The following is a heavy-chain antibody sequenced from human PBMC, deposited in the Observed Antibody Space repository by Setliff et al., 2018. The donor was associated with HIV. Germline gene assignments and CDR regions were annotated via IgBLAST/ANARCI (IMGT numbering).Heavy chain of an antibody. CDR2: ISVSGTDI. D-gene: IGHD2-2*01. CDR1: GFTFSNYA. J-gene: IGHJ4*02. V-gene: IGHV3-11*06. CDR3: ARVSPIVVLPAARGEYYFDY. Sequence: GGSLRLSCVASGFTFSNYAMSWIRQAPGKGLELLSYISVSGTDIKYADSVKGRFTISRDNVKNALYLQMNSLRAEDTAVYYCARVSPIVVLPAARGEYYFDYWGQGSLVTVSS.